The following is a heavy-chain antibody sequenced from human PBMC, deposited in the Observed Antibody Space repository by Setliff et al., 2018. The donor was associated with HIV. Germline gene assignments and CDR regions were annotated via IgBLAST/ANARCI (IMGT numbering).Heavy chain of an antibody. CDR1: GGSISGSY. D-gene: IGHD2-21*01. J-gene: IGHJ6*02. Sequence: PSETLSLTCAVSGGSISGSYWSWIRQPPGKGLEWIGYIYISGNTMYNPSLKSRVTMSLDTPKNQVSLKLTSVTAADTAVYYCARRSIVGSTRGYYYYALDVWGQGTTVTVSS. CDR3: ARRSIVGSTRGYYYYALDV. CDR2: IYISGNT. V-gene: IGHV4-4*09.